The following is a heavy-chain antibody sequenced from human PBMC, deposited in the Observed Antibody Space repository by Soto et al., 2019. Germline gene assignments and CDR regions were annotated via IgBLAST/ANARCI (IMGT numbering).Heavy chain of an antibody. CDR3: AKARWEGSGMDV. J-gene: IGHJ6*02. CDR1: GFTFSSYA. Sequence: EVQLLESGGGLVQPGGSLRLSCAASGFTFSSYAMSWVRKAPGKGLEWVSTISGSGGSTYYADSVKGRFTISRDNSKNTLYLQMNSLRAEDTAVYYWAKARWEGSGMDVWGQGTTVTVSS. V-gene: IGHV3-23*01. CDR2: ISGSGGST. D-gene: IGHD1-26*01.